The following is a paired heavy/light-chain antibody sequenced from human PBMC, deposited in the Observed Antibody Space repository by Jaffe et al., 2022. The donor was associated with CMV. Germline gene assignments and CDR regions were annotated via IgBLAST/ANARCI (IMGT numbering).Light chain of an antibody. Sequence: SYELTQPPSVSVSPGQTATITCSGDKLGDKYVCWYQQKPGQSPILVISQDNRRPSGIPERFSGSNSGNTATLTISGTQALDEADYYCQAWDNIYVVFGGGTKLTVL. J-gene: IGLJ2*01. CDR1: KLGDKY. V-gene: IGLV3-1*01. CDR2: QDN. CDR3: QAWDNIYVV.
Heavy chain of an antibody. CDR1: GFTFRNYG. CDR2: IWFDGSNK. Sequence: QVQLVESGGGVVQPGRSLRLSCATSGFTFRNYGMHWVRQAPGKGLEWVAVIWFDGSNKYSADSVKGRFTISRDNSNNTLYLQMNSLRAEDTAVYYCARDLGISRDSTSYHCEFDSWGQGTLVTVSS. J-gene: IGHJ4*02. V-gene: IGHV3-33*01. D-gene: IGHD3-22*01. CDR3: ARDLGISRDSTSYHCEFDS.